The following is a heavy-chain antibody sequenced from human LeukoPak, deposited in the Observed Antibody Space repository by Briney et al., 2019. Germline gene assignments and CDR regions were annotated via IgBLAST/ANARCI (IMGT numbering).Heavy chain of an antibody. D-gene: IGHD6-6*01. CDR2: IWYDASNK. J-gene: IGHJ4*02. CDR3: ARPRMAGASSRFFDF. Sequence: GGSLTLSCAASGFTFSSFGMHWVRQAPGKGLEWVAVIWYDASNKYYADSVKGRFTVSRDNSKNTLYLQVDSLRDEDTATYSCARPRMAGASSRFFDFWRQGILVTVSS. CDR1: GFTFSSFG. V-gene: IGHV3-33*01.